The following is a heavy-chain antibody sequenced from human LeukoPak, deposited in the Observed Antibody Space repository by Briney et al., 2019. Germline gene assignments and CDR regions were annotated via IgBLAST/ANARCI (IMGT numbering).Heavy chain of an antibody. V-gene: IGHV1-18*01. CDR1: GDTFTTYG. D-gene: IGHD2-2*01. CDR2: ISGYNGNT. Sequence: ASVKVSCKASGDTFTTYGITWVRQAPGQGLEWMGWISGYNGNTEYTQKLQGRVTMTTDTSTSTAYMELRSLRSGDTAVYYCASSIGVPAAFDYWGQGTLVTVSS. J-gene: IGHJ4*02. CDR3: ASSIGVPAAFDY.